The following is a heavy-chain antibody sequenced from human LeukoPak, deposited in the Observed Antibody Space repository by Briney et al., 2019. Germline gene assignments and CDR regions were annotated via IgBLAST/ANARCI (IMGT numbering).Heavy chain of an antibody. D-gene: IGHD4-23*01. CDR2: IYYSGST. J-gene: IGHJ5*02. CDR1: GGSISSGGYY. V-gene: IGHV4-31*03. Sequence: SETLSLTCTVSGGSISSGGYYWSWIRQHPGKGLEWIGYIYYSGSTYYNPSLKSRVTISVDTSKNQFSLKLSSVTAADTAVYYCARSYYGGNGGWFDPWGQGTLVTVSS. CDR3: ARSYYGGNGGWFDP.